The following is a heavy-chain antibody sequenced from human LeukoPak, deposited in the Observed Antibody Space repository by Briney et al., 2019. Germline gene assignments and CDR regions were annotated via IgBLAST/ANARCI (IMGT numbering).Heavy chain of an antibody. CDR1: GFTFTDAW. Sequence: GGSLRVSCAASGFTFTDAWMSWVRQAPGKGLEWVGLIKTKADGGTTDYAAPVKGRFTISSDDSKNTLSLQMSSLRTADTAVYYRTTDHCEVRFQFDFWDQGTLVTVSS. D-gene: IGHD4-17*01. CDR2: IKTKADGGTT. J-gene: IGHJ4*02. V-gene: IGHV3-15*01. CDR3: TTDHCEVRFQFDF.